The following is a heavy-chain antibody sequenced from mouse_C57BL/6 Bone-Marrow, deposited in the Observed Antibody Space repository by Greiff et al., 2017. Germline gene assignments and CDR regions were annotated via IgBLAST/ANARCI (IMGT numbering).Heavy chain of an antibody. J-gene: IGHJ1*03. V-gene: IGHV1-53*01. CDR1: GYTFSSYW. Sequence: QVQLQQPGTELVKPGASVKLSCKASGYTFSSYWMHWVKQRPGQGLEWIGNINPSNGGTNYNEKFKSKATLTVDKSSSTAYMQLSSLTSEDSAVYYCARKILLWHWYFDVWGTGTTVTVSS. CDR2: INPSNGGT. CDR3: ARKILLWHWYFDV. D-gene: IGHD2-1*01.